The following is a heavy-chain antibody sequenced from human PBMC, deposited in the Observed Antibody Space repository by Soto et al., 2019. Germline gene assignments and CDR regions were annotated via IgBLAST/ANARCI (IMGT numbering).Heavy chain of an antibody. CDR3: AKDYYYGSGSYYNSISYYYYSGLDV. D-gene: IGHD3-10*01. J-gene: IGHJ6*04. Sequence: PGGSLRLSCAASGFTFSSYGMHWVRQAPGKGLEWVAVISYDGSNKYYADSVKGRFTISRDNSKNTLYLQMISLRAEDTAVYYCAKDYYYGSGSYYNSISYYYYSGLDVWGKGTTVTVSS. V-gene: IGHV3-30*18. CDR2: ISYDGSNK. CDR1: GFTFSSYG.